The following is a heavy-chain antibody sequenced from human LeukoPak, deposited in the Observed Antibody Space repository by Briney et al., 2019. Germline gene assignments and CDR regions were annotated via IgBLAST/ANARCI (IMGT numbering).Heavy chain of an antibody. CDR1: GGSFSGYY. J-gene: IGHJ4*02. CDR2: INHSGST. Sequence: SETLSLTCAVYGGSFSGYYWSWIRQPPGKGLEWIGEINHSGSTNYNPPLKSRVTISVDTSKNQFSLKLSSVTAADTAVYYCARTIVVVPAAINYFDYWGQGTLVTVSS. V-gene: IGHV4-34*01. CDR3: ARTIVVVPAAINYFDY. D-gene: IGHD2-2*02.